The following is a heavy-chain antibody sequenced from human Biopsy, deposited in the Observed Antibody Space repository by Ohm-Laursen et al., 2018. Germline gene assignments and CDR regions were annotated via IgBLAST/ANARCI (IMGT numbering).Heavy chain of an antibody. CDR2: IYYDGIT. Sequence: SDTLSLTCVVSGYSVTNDYYWGWIRQPPGKGLEWIGNIYYDGITYYNPSLKSRVAMSVDTSKNHFSLRLTSVTAADTAVYYCARVAGGYAYYYGMDVWGQGTTVIVSS. CDR3: ARVAGGYAYYYGMDV. V-gene: IGHV4-38-2*01. CDR1: GYSVTNDYY. D-gene: IGHD5-12*01. J-gene: IGHJ6*02.